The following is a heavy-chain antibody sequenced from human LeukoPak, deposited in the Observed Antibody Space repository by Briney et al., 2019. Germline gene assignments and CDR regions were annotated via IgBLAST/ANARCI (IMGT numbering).Heavy chain of an antibody. J-gene: IGHJ4*02. CDR3: ARNKEGKSLDY. CDR2: INPNSGGT. CDR1: GYTFTGYY. V-gene: IGHV1-2*02. Sequence: ASVKVSCRASGYTFTGYYMHWVRQAPGQGLEWTGWINPNSGGTSYAQKFQGRVTMTRDTSISTAYMELSRLRFDDTAVYYCARNKEGKSLDYWGQGTLVTVSS.